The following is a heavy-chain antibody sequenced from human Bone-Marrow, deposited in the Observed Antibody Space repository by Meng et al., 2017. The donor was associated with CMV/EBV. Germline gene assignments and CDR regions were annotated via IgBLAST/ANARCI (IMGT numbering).Heavy chain of an antibody. CDR1: GGSISSYY. J-gene: IGHJ2*01. CDR3: ARDHSSSWYGWYFDL. D-gene: IGHD6-13*01. CDR2: IYTSGST. Sequence: SETLSLTCTVSGGSISSYYWSWIRQPAGKGLEWIGRIYTSGSTNYNPSLKSRVTMSVDTSKNQFSLKLSSVTAADTAVYCCARDHSSSWYGWYFDLWGRGTLVTVSS. V-gene: IGHV4-4*07.